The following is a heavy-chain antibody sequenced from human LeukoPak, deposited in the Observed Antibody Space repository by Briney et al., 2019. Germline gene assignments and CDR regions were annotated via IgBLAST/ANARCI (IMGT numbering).Heavy chain of an antibody. D-gene: IGHD3-3*01. J-gene: IGHJ4*02. CDR2: ISGSGGST. CDR3: ATLHYDFWSDLGY. V-gene: IGHV3-23*01. Sequence: GGSLRLSCAASGFTFSSYAMSWARQAPGKGLEWVSAISGSGGSTYYADSVKGRFTISRDNSKNTLYLQMNSLRAEDTAVYYCATLHYDFWSDLGYWGQGTLVTVSS. CDR1: GFTFSSYA.